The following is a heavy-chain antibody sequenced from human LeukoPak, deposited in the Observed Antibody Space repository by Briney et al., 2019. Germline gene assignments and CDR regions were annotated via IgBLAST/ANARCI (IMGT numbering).Heavy chain of an antibody. V-gene: IGHV3-21*01. Sequence: GGSLRLSCAASGFTFSNYNMNWVRQAPGKGLEWVSSITSTSSYIYYADSVKGRFTISRDNAKNSLYLQMNSLRAEDTAVYYCARDGYGAYWGQGTLVTVSS. CDR1: GFTFSNYN. J-gene: IGHJ4*02. CDR3: ARDGYGAY. D-gene: IGHD5-12*01. CDR2: ITSTSSYI.